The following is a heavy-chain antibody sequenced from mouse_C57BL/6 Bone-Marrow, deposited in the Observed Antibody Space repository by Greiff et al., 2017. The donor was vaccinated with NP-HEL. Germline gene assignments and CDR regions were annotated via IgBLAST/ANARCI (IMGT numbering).Heavy chain of an antibody. V-gene: IGHV1-54*01. CDR1: GYAFTNYL. CDR2: INPGSGGT. CDR3: ARSYYGSSFWFAY. J-gene: IGHJ3*01. Sequence: SGAELVRPGTSVKVSCKASGYAFTNYLIEWVKQRPGQGLEWIGVINPGSGGTNYNEKFKGKATLTADKSSSTAYMQLSSLTSEDSAVYFCARSYYGSSFWFAYWGQGTLVTVSA. D-gene: IGHD1-1*01.